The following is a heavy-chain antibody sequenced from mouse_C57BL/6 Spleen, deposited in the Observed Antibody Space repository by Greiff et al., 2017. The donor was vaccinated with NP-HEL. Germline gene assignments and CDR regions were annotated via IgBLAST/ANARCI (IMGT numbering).Heavy chain of an antibody. V-gene: IGHV1-59*01. CDR1: GYTFTSYW. CDR3: ARNYGSSSYWYFDV. D-gene: IGHD1-1*01. J-gene: IGHJ1*03. CDR2: IDPSDSYT. Sequence: VQLQQPGAEPVRPGTSVKLSCKASGYTFTSYWMHWVKQRPGQGLEWIGVIDPSDSYTNYNQKFKGKATLTVDTSSSTAYMQLSSLTSEDSAVYYCARNYGSSSYWYFDVWGTGTTVTVSS.